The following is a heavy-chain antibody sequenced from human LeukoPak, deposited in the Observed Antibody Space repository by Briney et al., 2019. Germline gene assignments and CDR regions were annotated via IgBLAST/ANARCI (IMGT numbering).Heavy chain of an antibody. CDR1: GFTFSYYG. V-gene: IGHV3-30*18. J-gene: IGHJ3*02. CDR2: ISYDGSNK. D-gene: IGHD4-11*01. Sequence: GGSLRLSCAASGFTFSYYGLHWVRQAPGKGLEWVALISYDGSNKNYADSVKGRFTISRDNAKNSLYLQMNSLRAEDTAVYYCAKDRNSAFDIWGQGTMVTVSS. CDR3: AKDRNSAFDI.